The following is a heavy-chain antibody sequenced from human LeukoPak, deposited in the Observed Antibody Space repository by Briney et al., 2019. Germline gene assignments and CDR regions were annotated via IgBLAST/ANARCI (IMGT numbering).Heavy chain of an antibody. V-gene: IGHV3-13*01. CDR3: ARGHPLLGFDP. J-gene: IGHJ5*02. CDR1: GFTFSSYD. Sequence: PGGSLRLSCAASGFTFSSYDMHWVRQATGKGLEWVSAIGTAGDTYYPGSVKGRFTISRENAKNSLYLQMNSLRAGDTAVYYCARGHPLLGFDPWGQGTLVTVSS. CDR2: IGTAGDT.